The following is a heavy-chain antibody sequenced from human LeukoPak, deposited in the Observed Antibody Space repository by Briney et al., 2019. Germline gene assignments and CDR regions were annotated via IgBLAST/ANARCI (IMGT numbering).Heavy chain of an antibody. CDR1: GCIFSNYA. CDR3: AKAVHSGSFRFAF. V-gene: IGHV3-23*01. CDR2: VSGSGGST. J-gene: IGHJ4*02. D-gene: IGHD1-26*01. Sequence: GGSLRLSCAASGCIFSNYAMSWVRQAPGAGLEGVSGVSGSGGSTYYADSVKGRFTISRDNSKNTLYLQMNSLRAEDTAGYYCAKAVHSGSFRFAFWGQGTLVTVSS.